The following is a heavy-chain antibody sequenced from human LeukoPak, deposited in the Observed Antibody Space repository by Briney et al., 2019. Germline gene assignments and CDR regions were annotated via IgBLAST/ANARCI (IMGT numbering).Heavy chain of an antibody. Sequence: PGESLKISCKASGYSFTAYWIGWVRQMPGKGLEWMGIIYPDDSDTRYSPSFQGQVTISVDKSISTAYLQWSSLKASDSAIYFCARRIAGSGSDYWGQGTLVTVSS. CDR2: IYPDDSDT. D-gene: IGHD2/OR15-2a*01. CDR3: ARRIAGSGSDY. CDR1: GYSFTAYW. J-gene: IGHJ4*02. V-gene: IGHV5-51*01.